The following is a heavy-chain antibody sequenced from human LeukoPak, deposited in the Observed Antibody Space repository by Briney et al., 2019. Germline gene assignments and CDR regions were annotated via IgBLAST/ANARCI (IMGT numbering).Heavy chain of an antibody. V-gene: IGHV1-69*13. D-gene: IGHD3-22*01. Sequence: ASVKVSCKASGGTFSSYAISWVRQAPGQGLEWMGGIIPIFGTANCAQKFQGRVTITADESTSTAYMELSSLRSEDTAVYYCARPLGPYDSTGDFDYWGQGTLVTVSS. J-gene: IGHJ4*02. CDR3: ARPLGPYDSTGDFDY. CDR1: GGTFSSYA. CDR2: IIPIFGTA.